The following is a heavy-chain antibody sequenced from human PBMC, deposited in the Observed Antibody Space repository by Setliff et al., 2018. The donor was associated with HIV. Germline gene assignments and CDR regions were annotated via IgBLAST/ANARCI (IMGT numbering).Heavy chain of an antibody. CDR1: GFSIGNFYY. V-gene: IGHV4-38-2*02. CDR2: MYPNGRT. J-gene: IGHJ5*01. CDR3: ARRAVQDGSVTSSNWFDS. Sequence: SETLSLTCNVSGFSIGNFYYWGWVRQPPGKGLEWVGSMYPNGRTYYNPSVKSRVTISVDTSKNQFFLKLSSVTAADTAMYYCARRAVQDGSVTSSNWFDSWGQGILVTVSS. D-gene: IGHD1-1*01.